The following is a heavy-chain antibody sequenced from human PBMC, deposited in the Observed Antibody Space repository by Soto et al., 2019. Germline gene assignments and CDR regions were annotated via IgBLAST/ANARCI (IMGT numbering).Heavy chain of an antibody. V-gene: IGHV3-33*01. D-gene: IGHD2-2*01. CDR2: IWYDGSNK. CDR1: GFTFSTYV. J-gene: IGHJ5*02. Sequence: PGGSLRLSCAASGFTFSTYVMHWVRQAPGKGLEWVAVIWYDGSNKNYADSVKGRFTISRDNSKNTLYLQMNSLRGEDTAVYYCATETTHYAHDLWGQGTLVTVSS. CDR3: ATETTHYAHDL.